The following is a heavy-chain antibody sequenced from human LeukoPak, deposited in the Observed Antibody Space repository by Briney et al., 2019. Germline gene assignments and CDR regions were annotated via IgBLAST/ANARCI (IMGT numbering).Heavy chain of an antibody. Sequence: GASVKVSCKASGHTFTSFYIHWVRQAPGQRLEWMGILNPSGGGTSYAQKFQGRVTMTRDMSTSTVYMELSSLRSEDTAVYYCARTSSDAFDIWGQGTMVTVS. J-gene: IGHJ3*02. V-gene: IGHV1-46*01. D-gene: IGHD6-6*01. CDR2: LNPSGGGT. CDR3: ARTSSDAFDI. CDR1: GHTFTSFY.